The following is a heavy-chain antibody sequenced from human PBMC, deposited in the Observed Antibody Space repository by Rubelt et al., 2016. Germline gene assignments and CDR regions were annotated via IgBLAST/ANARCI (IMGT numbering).Heavy chain of an antibody. CDR1: GGSITSNNW. CDR3: ARNSIGGSQMDY. J-gene: IGHJ4*02. V-gene: IGHV4-4*02. D-gene: IGHD3-22*01. CDR2: ISHRGST. Sequence: QVQLQESGPGLVKPSGTLSLTCAVSGGSITSNNWWSWVRQSPGKGLEWIGEISHRGSTSYNPSLQSRVTISMDKSMHHFSRRLSAVTAADTAVYYCARNSIGGSQMDYWGQGTQVTVSS.